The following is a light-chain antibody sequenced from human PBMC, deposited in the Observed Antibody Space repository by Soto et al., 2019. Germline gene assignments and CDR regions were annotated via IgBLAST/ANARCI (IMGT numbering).Light chain of an antibody. J-gene: IGKJ4*01. CDR1: QYISSW. CDR2: DTF. Sequence: DIQMTQSPSSLSASIGDRVTITCRASQYISSWLAWYQQKPGKAPKLLMFDTFSLESGVPSRLSGSRSGTEFTVTISSLQPDDYATYYCQQYNSYSPLTFGGGTKVEIK. CDR3: QQYNSYSPLT. V-gene: IGKV1-5*01.